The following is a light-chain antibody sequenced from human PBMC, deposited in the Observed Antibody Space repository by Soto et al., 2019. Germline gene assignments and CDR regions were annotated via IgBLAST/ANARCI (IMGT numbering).Light chain of an antibody. CDR3: AAWDDSLSGYV. CDR2: DVD. V-gene: IGLV2-8*01. Sequence: QSALTQPPSASGSPGQSVIISCTGTSSDVGGHDFVSWYQQFPGKAPKLVIYDVDKRPSGVPDRFSGSKSGNTASLTVSGLQAEDEADYYCAAWDDSLSGYVFGTGTKVTVL. J-gene: IGLJ1*01. CDR1: SSDVGGHDF.